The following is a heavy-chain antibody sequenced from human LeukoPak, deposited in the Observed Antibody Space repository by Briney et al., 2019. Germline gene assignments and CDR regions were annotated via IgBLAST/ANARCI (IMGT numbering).Heavy chain of an antibody. V-gene: IGHV4-59*01. CDR2: IYYTGST. CDR1: GGSIDSYY. D-gene: IGHD5/OR15-5a*01. J-gene: IGHJ4*02. CDR3: AGFYHSAKYYFDY. Sequence: PSETLSLTCTVSGGSIDSYYWSWIRQPPGKGLEWIGYIYYTGSTEYHPSLKSRVTISLDTSKNQFSLKLTSVTAAYTAVYYCAGFYHSAKYYFDYWGQETLVSVSS.